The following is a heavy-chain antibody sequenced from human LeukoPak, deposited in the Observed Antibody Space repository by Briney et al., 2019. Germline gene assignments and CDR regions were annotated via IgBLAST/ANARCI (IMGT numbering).Heavy chain of an antibody. D-gene: IGHD6-13*01. CDR2: IKQDGSEK. J-gene: IGHJ4*02. CDR3: ARDAYGQLARYDY. V-gene: IGHV3-7*05. Sequence: GGSLRLSCGASGFTFSSYAMSWVRQAPGKGLEWVANIKQDGSEKYYVDSVKGRFTISRDNAKNSLYLQMDSLRAEDTALYYCARDAYGQLARYDYWGQGTLVTVSS. CDR1: GFTFSSYA.